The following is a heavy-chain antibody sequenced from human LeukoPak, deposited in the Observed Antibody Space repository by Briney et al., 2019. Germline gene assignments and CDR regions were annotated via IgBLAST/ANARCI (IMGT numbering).Heavy chain of an antibody. V-gene: IGHV3-48*03. D-gene: IGHD2-21*01. CDR3: AREEINCGGDCFYY. CDR1: GFTFGDYA. CDR2: ISSSGSTI. Sequence: GGSLRLSCTASGFTFGDYAMSWFRQAPGKGLEWVSYISSSGSTIYYADSVKGRFTASRDNAKNSLYLQMNSLRAEDTAVYYCAREEINCGGDCFYYWGRGTLVTVSS. J-gene: IGHJ4*02.